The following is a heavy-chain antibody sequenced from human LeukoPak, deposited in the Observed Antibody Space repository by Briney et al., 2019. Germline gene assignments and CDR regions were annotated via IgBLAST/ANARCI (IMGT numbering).Heavy chain of an antibody. CDR3: AKDQGSLTRSWYTGY. D-gene: IGHD6-13*01. CDR2: INPNSGDT. V-gene: IGHV1-2*06. J-gene: IGHJ4*02. CDR1: GYTFTGYH. Sequence: ASVKVSCKASGYTFTGYHIHWVRQAPGQGLEWIGRINPNSGDTNFAQKFQGRVTMTRDTSITTAYMDLSSLTPDDTAVYFCAKDQGSLTRSWYTGYWGQGTQVTVSS.